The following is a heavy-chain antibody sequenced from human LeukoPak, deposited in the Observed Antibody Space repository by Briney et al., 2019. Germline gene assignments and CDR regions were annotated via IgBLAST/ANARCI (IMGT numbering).Heavy chain of an antibody. CDR3: AKGGKWDVTPFDY. D-gene: IGHD1-26*01. V-gene: IGHV3-7*03. Sequence: GGSLRLSCAASGFTFSSYWMNWARQAPGKGLEWVASINHNGNVNYYVDSVKGRFTISRDNAKNSLYLQMSNLRAEDTAVYFCAKGGKWDVTPFDYWGQGTLVTVSS. CDR1: GFTFSSYW. CDR2: INHNGNVN. J-gene: IGHJ4*02.